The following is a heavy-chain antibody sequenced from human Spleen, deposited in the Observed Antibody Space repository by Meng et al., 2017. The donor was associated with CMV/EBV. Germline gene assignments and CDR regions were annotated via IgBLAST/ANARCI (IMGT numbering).Heavy chain of an antibody. CDR1: GFTLSGYW. CDR2: INSPGSVT. J-gene: IGHJ3*02. V-gene: IGHV3-74*01. Sequence: GGSLRLSCAASGFTLSGYWMHWVRQAPGKGLVWVSRINSPGSVTNYADSVKGRFTISRDNAKNTLYLQISSLRAEDTAVYYCARVPDPFDIWGQGAMVTVSS. CDR3: ARVPDPFDI.